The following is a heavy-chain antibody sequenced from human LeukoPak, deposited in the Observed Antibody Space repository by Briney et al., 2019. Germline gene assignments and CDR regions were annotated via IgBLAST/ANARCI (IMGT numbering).Heavy chain of an antibody. CDR1: GFTFSDYY. D-gene: IGHD3-10*01. CDR2: ISSSGSTI. CDR3: ARGYYYGSGKSNWFDP. V-gene: IGHV3-11*04. Sequence: PGGSLRLSCAASGFTFSDYYMSWIRQAPGKGLEWVSYISSSGSTIYYADSVKGRFTISRDNAKNTLYLQMNSLRAEDTAVYYCARGYYYGSGKSNWFDPWGQGTLVTVSS. J-gene: IGHJ5*02.